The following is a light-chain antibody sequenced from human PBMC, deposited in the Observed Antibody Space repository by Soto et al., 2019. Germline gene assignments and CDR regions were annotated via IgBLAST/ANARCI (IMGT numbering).Light chain of an antibody. V-gene: IGLV2-14*01. Sequence: QSVLTQPASVSGSPGQSITISCTGTSSDVGGYKYVSWYQQHPGKAPKLMIYEVSNRPSGVSNHFSGSKSGNTASLTISGLPAEDEADYYCSSFTSSNTVVFGGGTKLTVL. CDR1: SSDVGGYKY. J-gene: IGLJ3*02. CDR3: SSFTSSNTVV. CDR2: EVS.